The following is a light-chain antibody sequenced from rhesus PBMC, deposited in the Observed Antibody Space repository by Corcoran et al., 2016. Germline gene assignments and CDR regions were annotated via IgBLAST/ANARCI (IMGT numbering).Light chain of an antibody. Sequence: EIVMTQSPATLSLSPGERSTLSCRASQSVRSYLAWYQQHPGQAPRLLIYGASGRATGIPARFSGSGSGTDFTLTISSLEPEDFAVYYCQETSNLFTFGPGTKLDIK. V-gene: IGKV3-31*02. J-gene: IGKJ3*01. CDR3: QETSNLFT. CDR2: GAS. CDR1: QSVRSY.